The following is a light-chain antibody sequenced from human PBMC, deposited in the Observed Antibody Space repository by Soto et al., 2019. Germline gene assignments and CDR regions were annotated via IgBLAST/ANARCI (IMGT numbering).Light chain of an antibody. CDR1: QSVSSN. J-gene: IGKJ1*01. CDR3: QQYNNWPPAWT. CDR2: GAS. Sequence: EIVMTQSPATLSVSPGEGVTLSCRALQSVSSNLAWYQQKPGQAPRLLIYGASTRATGIPARFSGSGSGTEFTLTISSLQSEDFAVYYCQQYNNWPPAWTFGQGTKVDI. V-gene: IGKV3D-15*01.